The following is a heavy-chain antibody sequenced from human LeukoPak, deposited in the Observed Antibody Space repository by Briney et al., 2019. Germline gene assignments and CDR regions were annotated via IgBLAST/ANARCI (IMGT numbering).Heavy chain of an antibody. V-gene: IGHV4-34*01. CDR2: INHSGST. Sequence: PSETLSLTCAVYGGSFSGYYRSWIRQPPGKGLEWIGEINHSGSTNYNPSLKSRVTISVDTSKNQFSLKLSSVTAADTAVYYCARGTPSHYGLNWFDPWGRGTLVTVSS. CDR3: ARGTPSHYGLNWFDP. CDR1: GGSFSGYY. J-gene: IGHJ5*02. D-gene: IGHD4-17*01.